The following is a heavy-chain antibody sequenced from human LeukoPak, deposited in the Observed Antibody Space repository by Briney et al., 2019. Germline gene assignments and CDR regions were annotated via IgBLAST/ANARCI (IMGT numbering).Heavy chain of an antibody. D-gene: IGHD4-17*01. V-gene: IGHV3-23*01. Sequence: GGSLRLSCAASGFTFSSYAMSWVRQAPGKGLEWVSGISCSGGSTYYADSVKGRFTISRDNSKNTLYLQMNSLRAEDTAVYYCAKDFYGDYGMDVWGQGTTVTVSS. J-gene: IGHJ6*02. CDR3: AKDFYGDYGMDV. CDR2: ISCSGGST. CDR1: GFTFSSYA.